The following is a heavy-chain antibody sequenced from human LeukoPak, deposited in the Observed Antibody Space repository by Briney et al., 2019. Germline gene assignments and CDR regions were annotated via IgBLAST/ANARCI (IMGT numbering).Heavy chain of an antibody. CDR3: ARDRRRSFSGWYGDYYGMDV. V-gene: IGHV1-2*04. Sequence: GASVKVSCKASGYTFTASYMHWVRQAPGQGLEWMGWINPDSGGTDSAQKFQGWVTMTRDTSISTAYMELSRLRSDDTAVYYCARDRRRSFSGWYGDYYGMDVWGQGTTVTVSS. CDR1: GYTFTASY. D-gene: IGHD6-19*01. J-gene: IGHJ6*02. CDR2: INPDSGGT.